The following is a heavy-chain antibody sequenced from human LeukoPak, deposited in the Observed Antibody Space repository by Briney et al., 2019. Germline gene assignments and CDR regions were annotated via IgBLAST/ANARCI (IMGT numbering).Heavy chain of an antibody. Sequence: GGSQRLSCAASGFSFSSYNMNWVRQAPGKGLEWLSYMSARSVTRDYADSVEGRFTISRDNAKNSLYLQMNSLRAEDTAVYYCVRAYGSGSYGYGYWGQGTLVTVSS. CDR3: VRAYGSGSYGYGY. CDR2: MSARSVTR. J-gene: IGHJ4*02. CDR1: GFSFSSYN. D-gene: IGHD3-10*01. V-gene: IGHV3-48*01.